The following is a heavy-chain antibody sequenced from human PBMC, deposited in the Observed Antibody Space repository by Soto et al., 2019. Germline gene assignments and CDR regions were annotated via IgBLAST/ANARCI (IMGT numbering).Heavy chain of an antibody. J-gene: IGHJ4*02. CDR2: VHRYGGRP. Sequence: PGGSLRLSCAASGFIFSDYWIHWVRQAPGKGLVWVARVHRYGGRPKYAASVKGRFTISRDNSDNKVFLQMNDLTSEDTAVYFCVGAVGGVSHLDHWGLGTLVTVSS. D-gene: IGHD2-8*02. V-gene: IGHV3-74*01. CDR1: GFIFSDYW. CDR3: VGAVGGVSHLDH.